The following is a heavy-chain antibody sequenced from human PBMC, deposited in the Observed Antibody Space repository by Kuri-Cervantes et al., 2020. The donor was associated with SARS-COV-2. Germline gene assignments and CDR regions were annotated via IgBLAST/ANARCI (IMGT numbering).Heavy chain of an antibody. D-gene: IGHD3-10*01. CDR1: GYSFFSYD. J-gene: IGHJ4*02. CDR2: MNPNSGNT. V-gene: IGHV1-8*02. Sequence: ASVKVSCKASGYSFFSYDINWVRQATGQGLEWMGWMNPNSGNTGYAQKFQGRVTMTTDTSTSTAYMELRSLRSDDTAVYYCARGPGITMVRGVNVDLDYWGQGTLVTVSS. CDR3: ARGPGITMVRGVNVDLDY.